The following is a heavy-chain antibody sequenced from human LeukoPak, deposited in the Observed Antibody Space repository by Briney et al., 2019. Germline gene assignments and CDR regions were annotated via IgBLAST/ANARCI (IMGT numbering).Heavy chain of an antibody. CDR1: GGSISSSSYY. J-gene: IGHJ6*03. CDR3: ARTSSSWYYYYYYMDV. V-gene: IGHV4-39*01. CDR2: IYYSGST. Sequence: SETLSLTCTVSGGSISSSSYYWGWIRQPPGKGLEWIGSIYYSGSTYYNPSLKSRVTISVDTSKNQFSLKLSSVTAADTAVYYCARTSSSWYYYYYYMDVWGKGTTVTVSS. D-gene: IGHD6-13*01.